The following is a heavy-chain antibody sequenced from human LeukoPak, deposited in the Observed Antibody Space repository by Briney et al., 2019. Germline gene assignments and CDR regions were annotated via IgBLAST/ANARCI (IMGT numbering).Heavy chain of an antibody. Sequence: GASVNVSCKASGYTFTSYGISWVRQAPGQGLEWTGWISAYNGNTHYAQKLQGRVTMTTDTSTSTAYMELRSLRSDDTAVYDCAREGIQLWLDLSYWGQGTLVTVSS. CDR3: AREGIQLWLDLSY. CDR2: ISAYNGNT. CDR1: GYTFTSYG. J-gene: IGHJ4*02. V-gene: IGHV1-18*01. D-gene: IGHD5-18*01.